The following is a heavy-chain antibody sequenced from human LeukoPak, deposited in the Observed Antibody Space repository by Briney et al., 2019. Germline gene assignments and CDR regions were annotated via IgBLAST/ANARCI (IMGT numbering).Heavy chain of an antibody. Sequence: SETLSLTCTVSGGSISSYYWSWIRQPPGKGLEWIGYIYYSGSTNYNPSLKSRVTISVDTSKNQFSLKLSSVTAADTAVYYCARNIVVVVAATDGWFDPWDQGTLVTVSS. CDR2: IYYSGST. CDR1: GGSISSYY. CDR3: ARNIVVVVAATDGWFDP. D-gene: IGHD2-15*01. V-gene: IGHV4-59*01. J-gene: IGHJ5*02.